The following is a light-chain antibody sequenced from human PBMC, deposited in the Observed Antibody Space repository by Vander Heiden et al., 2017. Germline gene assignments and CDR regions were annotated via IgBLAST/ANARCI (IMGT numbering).Light chain of an antibody. CDR2: WSS. V-gene: IGKV4-1*01. J-gene: IGKJ1*01. CDR1: QSVLSSSNNKNY. Sequence: DIVLTQSPDSLAVSLGERATINCKSSQSVLSSSNNKNYLAWYQQTPGQPPKLLISWSSTRESGVPDRFSGSGSGTDFTLTISSLQAEEVAVYSCQQYYSTPSFGQGTKVEIK. CDR3: QQYYSTPS.